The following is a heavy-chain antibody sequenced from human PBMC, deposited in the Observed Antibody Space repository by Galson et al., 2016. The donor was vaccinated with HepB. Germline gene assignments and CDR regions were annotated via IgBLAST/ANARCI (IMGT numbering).Heavy chain of an antibody. J-gene: IGHJ4*02. Sequence: SLRLSCAASGFTFSYAWMSWVRQAPGKGLEWVGRIRSKTDGGTTEYAAPVTGRITISSDDSENMLYLQMNSLKTEDTAVYYCTTEKLGFCSGGSCYLGYRGQGTLVTVSS. CDR2: IRSKTDGGTT. D-gene: IGHD2-15*01. CDR3: TTEKLGFCSGGSCYLGY. CDR1: GFTFSYAW. V-gene: IGHV3-15*01.